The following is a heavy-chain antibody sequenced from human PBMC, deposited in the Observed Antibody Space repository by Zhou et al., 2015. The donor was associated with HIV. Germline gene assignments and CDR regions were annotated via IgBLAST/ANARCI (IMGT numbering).Heavy chain of an antibody. Sequence: QVQLVQSGAEVKKPGSSVKVSCKASGGTFSSYAISWVRQAPGQGLEWMGGIIPIFGTANYAQKFQGRVTMTRDTSTSTVYMELSSLRSEDTAVYYCARVYYYDSSGYSWYFDLWAVAPWSLSPQ. CDR3: ARVYYYDSSGYSWYFDL. J-gene: IGHJ2*01. CDR1: GGTFSSYA. CDR2: IIPIFGTA. V-gene: IGHV1-69*06. D-gene: IGHD3-22*01.